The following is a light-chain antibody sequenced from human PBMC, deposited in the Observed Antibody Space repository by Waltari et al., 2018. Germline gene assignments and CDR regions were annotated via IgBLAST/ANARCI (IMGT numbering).Light chain of an antibody. Sequence: QSALTQPASVSGSPGQSITISCTGTSSDVGGYNYVSWYQQHPGKAPKVMIFEVSNRPSGSSNGCSGSKSGNTASLTISGLQAEDEADYYCSSYIDSSTLWVFGGGTKLTVL. CDR3: SSYIDSSTLWV. CDR1: SSDVGGYNY. CDR2: EVS. J-gene: IGLJ3*02. V-gene: IGLV2-14*01.